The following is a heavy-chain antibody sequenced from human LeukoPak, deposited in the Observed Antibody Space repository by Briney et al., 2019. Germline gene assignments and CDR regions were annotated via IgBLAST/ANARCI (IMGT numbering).Heavy chain of an antibody. CDR1: GGSISSSSYY. CDR2: IYYSGST. CDR3: AREEGYYYYMDV. V-gene: IGHV4-39*01. J-gene: IGHJ6*03. Sequence: PSETLSLTCTVSGGSISSSSYYWGWIRQPPGKGLEWIGSIYYSGSTYYNPSLKSRVTISVDTSKNQFSLKLSPVTAADTAVYYCAREEGYYYYMDVWGKGTTVTVSS.